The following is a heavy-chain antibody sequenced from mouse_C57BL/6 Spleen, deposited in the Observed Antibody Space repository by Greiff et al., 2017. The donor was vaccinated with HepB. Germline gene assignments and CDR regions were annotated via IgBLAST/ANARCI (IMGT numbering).Heavy chain of an antibody. Sequence: VKLQQPGAELVRPGSSVKLSCKASGYTFTSYWMDWVKQRPGQGLEWIGNIYPSDSETHYNQKFKDKATLTVDKSSSTAYMQLSSLTSEDSAVYYCARYDYDGRPFAYWGQGTLVTVSA. CDR1: GYTFTSYW. CDR3: ARYDYDGRPFAY. J-gene: IGHJ3*01. CDR2: IYPSDSET. D-gene: IGHD2-4*01. V-gene: IGHV1-61*01.